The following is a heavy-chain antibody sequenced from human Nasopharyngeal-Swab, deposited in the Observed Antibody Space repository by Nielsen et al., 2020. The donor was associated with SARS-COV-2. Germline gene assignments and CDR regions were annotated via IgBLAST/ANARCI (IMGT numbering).Heavy chain of an antibody. V-gene: IGHV3-30*04. J-gene: IGHJ5*02. D-gene: IGHD2-8*01. CDR2: ISYDGSNK. CDR1: GFTFSSYA. CDR3: ASKFCTNGVCNLFWFDP. Sequence: GESLKISCAASGFTFSSYAMHWVRQAPGKGPEWVAVISYDGSNKYYADSVKGRFTISRDNSKNTLYLQMSSLRAEDTAVYYCASKFCTNGVCNLFWFDPWGQGSLVTVSS.